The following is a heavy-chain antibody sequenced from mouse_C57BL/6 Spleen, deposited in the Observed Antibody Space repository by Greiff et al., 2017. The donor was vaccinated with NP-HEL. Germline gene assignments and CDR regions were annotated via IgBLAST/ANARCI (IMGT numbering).Heavy chain of an antibody. Sequence: EVQRVESGGGLVKPGGSLKLSCAASGFTFSSYTMSWVRQTPEKRLEWVATISGGGGNTYYPDSVKGRFTISRDNAKNTLYLQMSSLRSEDTALYYCASPYSNYYYAMDYWGQGTSVTVSS. CDR1: GFTFSSYT. CDR2: ISGGGGNT. V-gene: IGHV5-9*01. D-gene: IGHD2-5*01. J-gene: IGHJ4*01. CDR3: ASPYSNYYYAMDY.